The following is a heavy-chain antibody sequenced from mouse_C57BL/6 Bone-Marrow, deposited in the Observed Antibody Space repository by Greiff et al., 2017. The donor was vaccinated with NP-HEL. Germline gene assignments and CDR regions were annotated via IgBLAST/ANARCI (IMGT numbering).Heavy chain of an antibody. CDR1: GFTFSSYA. J-gene: IGHJ4*01. Sequence: EVQLVESGGGLVKPGGSLKLSCAASGFTFSSYAMSWVRQTPEKRLEWVATISDGGSYTYYPDNVKGRFTIYRDNAKNHLYLQMSHLKSEDTAMYYCASYDGYYDNAMDYWGQGTSVTVSS. CDR3: ASYDGYYDNAMDY. V-gene: IGHV5-4*01. D-gene: IGHD2-3*01. CDR2: ISDGGSYT.